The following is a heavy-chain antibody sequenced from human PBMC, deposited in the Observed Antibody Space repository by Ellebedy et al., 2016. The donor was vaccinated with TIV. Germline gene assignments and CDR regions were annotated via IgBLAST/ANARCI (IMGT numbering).Heavy chain of an antibody. CDR1: GYTFSSYW. CDR3: ATSFRDTSGLYFEY. Sequence: GESLKISCKGSGYTFSSYWISWVRQMPGKGLEWMGRIDPSDSYTQYSPSFPGHVTISADNSINTTYLQLICLAASDTAMYYCATSFRDTSGLYFEYWGQGTLITVSS. CDR2: IDPSDSYT. J-gene: IGHJ4*02. V-gene: IGHV5-10-1*01. D-gene: IGHD6-19*01.